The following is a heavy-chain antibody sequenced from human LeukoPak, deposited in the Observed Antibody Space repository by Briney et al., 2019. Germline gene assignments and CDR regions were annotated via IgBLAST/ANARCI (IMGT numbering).Heavy chain of an antibody. J-gene: IGHJ4*02. CDR2: IYYSGST. Sequence: PSETLSLTCTVSSGSIGSSNYFWDWIRQPPGKGLEWIGGIYYSGSTKYNPSLKSRVTISVDTSKNQFSLKLSSVTAADTAVYYCARRSYNYYDSSGYSYYFDYWVREPWSPSPQ. CDR1: SGSIGSSNYF. CDR3: ARRSYNYYDSSGYSYYFDY. V-gene: IGHV4-39*01. D-gene: IGHD3-22*01.